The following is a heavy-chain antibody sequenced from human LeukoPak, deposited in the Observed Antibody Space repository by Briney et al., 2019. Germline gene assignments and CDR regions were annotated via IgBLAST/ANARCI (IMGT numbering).Heavy chain of an antibody. J-gene: IGHJ4*02. CDR2: INHSGST. CDR1: GESFNGHY. Sequence: SETLSLTCAVYGESFNGHYWSWIRQPPGKGLEWIGQINHSGSTNYNPSLKSRVTISVDTSKSQFSLQLASVTAADTAVYYCSRSPGIVGATLDYWGQGTLVTVSS. CDR3: SRSPGIVGATLDY. V-gene: IGHV4-34*01. D-gene: IGHD1-26*01.